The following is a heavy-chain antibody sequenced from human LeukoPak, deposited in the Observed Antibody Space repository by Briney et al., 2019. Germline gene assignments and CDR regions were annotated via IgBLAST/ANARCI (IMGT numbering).Heavy chain of an antibody. Sequence: GGSLRLSCAASGFTFSSYSMNWVRQAPGKGLEWVSSISSSSSYIYYADSVKGQFTISRDNAKNSLYLQMNSLRAEDTAVYYCARSLKGGGIAADLYYWGQGTLVTVSS. CDR3: ARSLKGGGIAADLYY. CDR2: ISSSSSYI. D-gene: IGHD6-13*01. CDR1: GFTFSSYS. J-gene: IGHJ4*02. V-gene: IGHV3-21*01.